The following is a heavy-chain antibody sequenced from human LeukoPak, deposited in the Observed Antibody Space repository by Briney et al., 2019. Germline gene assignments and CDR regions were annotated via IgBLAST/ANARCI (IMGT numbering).Heavy chain of an antibody. CDR3: ARDRSLYGSGVFDP. CDR2: IHHIGST. CDR1: GDSISSGGYY. V-gene: IGHV4-31*03. D-gene: IGHD3-3*01. Sequence: KASETLSLTCTVSGDSISSGGYYWSWIRQLPGKGLEWFGYIHHIGSTYYNPTLKSRVTISVDTSKNHFSLHLISVTAADTAVYYCARDRSLYGSGVFDPWGQGILVTVSS. J-gene: IGHJ5*02.